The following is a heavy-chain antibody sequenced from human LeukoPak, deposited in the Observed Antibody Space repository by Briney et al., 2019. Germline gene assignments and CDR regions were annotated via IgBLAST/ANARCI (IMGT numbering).Heavy chain of an antibody. J-gene: IGHJ6*04. V-gene: IGHV1-8*03. CDR3: ARGRYMDV. CDR1: GYIFIDYE. Sequence: ASVKVSCKASGYIFIDYEINWVRQASGQGFEWMGWMNPKSCDTGYEQKLQGRVTITRDSSLSTVYMELSRLGSEDTALYYCARGRYMDVWGKGTPVTVSS. CDR2: MNPKSCDT.